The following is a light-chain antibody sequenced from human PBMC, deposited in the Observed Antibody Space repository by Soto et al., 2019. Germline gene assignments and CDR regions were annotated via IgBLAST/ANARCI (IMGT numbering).Light chain of an antibody. CDR2: KAS. J-gene: IGKJ1*01. Sequence: DIQMTQSPSTLSASLGDRVTITCRASQSISTWLAWYQQKPGTAPKLLFYKASRLESGVPSRFTGSGSGTHFTLTINGLQPDDFAIYYCQQYNTDSWTFGQGTKVDIK. V-gene: IGKV1-5*03. CDR1: QSISTW. CDR3: QQYNTDSWT.